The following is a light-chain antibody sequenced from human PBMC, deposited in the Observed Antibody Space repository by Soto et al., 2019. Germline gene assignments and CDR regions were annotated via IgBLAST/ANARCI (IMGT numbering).Light chain of an antibody. J-gene: IGKJ2*01. CDR1: KSVSIY. CDR2: DAS. V-gene: IGKV3D-11*02. CDR3: QLTDSWRRS. Sequence: EIVLTQYPATLSVSPGERATLSCWASKSVSIYLAWYQQKPGQAPRLLIYDASNRASGIPARFSGSGAQTAFTLTINSVEPDDSAVYYCQLTDSWRRSFGQGTKLAI.